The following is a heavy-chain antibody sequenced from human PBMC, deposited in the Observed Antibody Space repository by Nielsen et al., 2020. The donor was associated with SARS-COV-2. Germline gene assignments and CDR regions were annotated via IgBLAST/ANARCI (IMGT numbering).Heavy chain of an antibody. J-gene: IGHJ6*03. V-gene: IGHV3-30*18. CDR1: GFTFSSYG. Sequence: GESLKISCAASGFTFSSYGMHWVRQAPGKGLEWVALISFDGTYKNSAESVKGRFTISRDNSKNTLYLQMNSLRVEDTAVYYCAKAPAALKNYFNYYMDVWGKGTTVTVSS. CDR3: AKAPAALKNYFNYYMDV. D-gene: IGHD2-2*01. CDR2: ISFDGTYK.